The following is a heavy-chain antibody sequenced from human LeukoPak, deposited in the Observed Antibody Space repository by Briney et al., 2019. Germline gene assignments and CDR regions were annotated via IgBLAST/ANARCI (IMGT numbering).Heavy chain of an antibody. Sequence: ASVKVSCKATGYTFTSFGISWVRQAPGQGLEWMGWISAYNGNTNYAQKLQGRVTMTTDTSTITVYMELRSLTSDDTAVYYCARARGSSWLFFDYWGQGTLVTVSS. D-gene: IGHD6-13*01. V-gene: IGHV1-18*04. CDR3: ARARGSSWLFFDY. CDR1: GYTFTSFG. J-gene: IGHJ4*02. CDR2: ISAYNGNT.